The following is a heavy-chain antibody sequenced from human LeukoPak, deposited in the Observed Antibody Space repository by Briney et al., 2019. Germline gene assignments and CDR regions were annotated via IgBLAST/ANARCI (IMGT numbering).Heavy chain of an antibody. J-gene: IGHJ4*02. D-gene: IGHD2-2*01. V-gene: IGHV4-34*01. Sequence: SETLSLTCAVYGGSLSGYYWSWIRQPPGKGLEWIGEINHSGSTNYNPSLKSRVTISVDTSKNQFSLKLSSVTAADTAVYYCARAGEDVVVPAATPTALFYFDYWGQETLVTVSS. CDR2: INHSGST. CDR1: GGSLSGYY. CDR3: ARAGEDVVVPAATPTALFYFDY.